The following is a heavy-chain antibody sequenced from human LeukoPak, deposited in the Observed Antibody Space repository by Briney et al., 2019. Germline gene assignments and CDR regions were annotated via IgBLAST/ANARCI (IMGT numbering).Heavy chain of an antibody. V-gene: IGHV1-69*13. CDR1: GGTFSSYA. D-gene: IGHD2-15*01. CDR3: ARDGTHCSGGSCFDY. Sequence: SVKVSCKASGGTFSSYAISWVRQAPGQGLERMGGIIPIFGTANYAQKFQGRVTITADESTSTAYMELSSLRSEDTAVYYCARDGTHCSGGSCFDYWGQGTLVTVSS. CDR2: IIPIFGTA. J-gene: IGHJ4*02.